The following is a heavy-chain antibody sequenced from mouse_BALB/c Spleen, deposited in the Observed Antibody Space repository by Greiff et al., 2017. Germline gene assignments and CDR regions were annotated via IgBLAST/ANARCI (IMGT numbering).Heavy chain of an antibody. Sequence: VKLVESGAELARPGASVKLSCKASGYTFTSYWMQWVKQRPGQGLEWIGAIYPGDGDTRYTQKFKGKATLTADKSSSTAYMQLSSLASEDSAVYYCARSDDSGAWFAYWGQGTLVTVSA. CDR2: IYPGDGDT. CDR3: ARSDDSGAWFAY. CDR1: GYTFTSYW. V-gene: IGHV1-87*01. J-gene: IGHJ3*01. D-gene: IGHD2-4*01.